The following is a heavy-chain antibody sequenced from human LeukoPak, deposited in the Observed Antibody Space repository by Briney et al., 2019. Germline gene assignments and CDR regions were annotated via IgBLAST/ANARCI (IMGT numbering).Heavy chain of an antibody. J-gene: IGHJ4*02. CDR3: ARGRVYYYGSGSYYRFDY. CDR2: ISGSGDSI. Sequence: GGSLRLSCAASGFTFHTYAMDWVRQAPGKGLEWVSSISGSGDSIFYADSVKGRFTLSRDNSKGTLYLQLNNLRAEDTAVYYCARGRVYYYGSGSYYRFDYWGQGTLVTVSS. D-gene: IGHD3-10*01. CDR1: GFTFHTYA. V-gene: IGHV3-23*01.